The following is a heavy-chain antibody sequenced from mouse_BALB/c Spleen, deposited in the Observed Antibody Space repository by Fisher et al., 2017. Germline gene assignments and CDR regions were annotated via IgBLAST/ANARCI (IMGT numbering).Heavy chain of an antibody. CDR3: ARVTTGAMDY. V-gene: IGHV5-17*02. J-gene: IGHJ4*01. Sequence: RFTISRDNAKNNLYLQMTSLRSEDTAMYYCARVTTGAMDYWGQGTSVTVSS. D-gene: IGHD1-1*01.